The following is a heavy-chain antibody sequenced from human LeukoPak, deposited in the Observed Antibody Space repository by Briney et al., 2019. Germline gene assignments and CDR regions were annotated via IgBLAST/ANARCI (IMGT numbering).Heavy chain of an antibody. V-gene: IGHV4-59*11. J-gene: IGHJ4*02. CDR2: IYYSGST. CDR3: ASDTKGAFDY. Sequence: SETLSLTCTVSAGSISSHYWSWIRQPPGKGLEWIGYIYYSGSTNYNPSLKSRVTISVDTSKNQFSLKLSSVTAADTAVYSCASDTKGAFDYWGQGTLVTVSS. CDR1: AGSISSHY. D-gene: IGHD2-8*01.